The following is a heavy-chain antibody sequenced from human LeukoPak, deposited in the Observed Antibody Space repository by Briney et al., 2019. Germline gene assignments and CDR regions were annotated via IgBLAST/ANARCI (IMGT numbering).Heavy chain of an antibody. D-gene: IGHD6-19*01. V-gene: IGHV3-21*01. Sequence: GGFLRLSCAASGFTFSSYSMNWVRQAPGKGLEWVSSISSSSNYIYYADSVKGRFTISRDNAKNSLYLQMNSLRAEDTAVYYCARGGLAFDYWGQGTLVTVSS. CDR3: ARGGLAFDY. CDR2: ISSSSNYI. CDR1: GFTFSSYS. J-gene: IGHJ4*02.